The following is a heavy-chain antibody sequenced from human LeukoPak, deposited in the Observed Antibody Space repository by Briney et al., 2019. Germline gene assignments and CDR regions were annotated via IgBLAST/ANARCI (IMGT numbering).Heavy chain of an antibody. CDR2: IYPGDSDT. D-gene: IGHD5-24*01. CDR3: ARPSFRDGYNPFDY. Sequence: GESLKISWKGSGYSFTIYWIGWVRQMPGKGLEWMGIIYPGDSDTRYSPSFQGQVTISADKSINTAYLQWSSLKASDTAMYYCARPSFRDGYNPFDYWGQGTLVTVSS. CDR1: GYSFTIYW. J-gene: IGHJ4*02. V-gene: IGHV5-51*01.